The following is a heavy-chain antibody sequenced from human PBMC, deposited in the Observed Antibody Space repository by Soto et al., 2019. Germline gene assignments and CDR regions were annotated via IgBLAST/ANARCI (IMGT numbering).Heavy chain of an antibody. D-gene: IGHD3-22*01. CDR1: GYTFTSYY. Sequence: QVQLVQSGAEVKKPGASVKVSCKASGYTFTSYYMHWVRQAPGQGLEWMGMINPSGGSTSYAQKFQGRVTMTRDTSMSTVYMELSSLRSEDTAVYYCARNDNSGLDYWGQGTLVTVSS. J-gene: IGHJ4*02. V-gene: IGHV1-46*01. CDR3: ARNDNSGLDY. CDR2: INPSGGST.